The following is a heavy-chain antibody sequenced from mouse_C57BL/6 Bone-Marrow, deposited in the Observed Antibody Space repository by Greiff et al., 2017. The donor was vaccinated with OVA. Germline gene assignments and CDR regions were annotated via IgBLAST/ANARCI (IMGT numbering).Heavy chain of an antibody. CDR2: IRNKANNHAT. D-gene: IGHD1-1*01. CDR1: GFTFSDAW. Sequence: EVKLQESGGGLVQPGGSMKLSCAASGFTFSDAWMDWVRQSPEKGLEWVAEIRNKANNHATYYAESVKGRFTISRDDSKSSVYLQMYSLRAEDTGIYYCTGYYGPWFAYWGQGTLVTVSA. V-gene: IGHV6-6*01. CDR3: TGYYGPWFAY. J-gene: IGHJ3*01.